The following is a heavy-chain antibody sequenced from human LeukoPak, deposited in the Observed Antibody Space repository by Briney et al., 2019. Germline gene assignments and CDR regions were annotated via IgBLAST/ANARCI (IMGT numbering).Heavy chain of an antibody. CDR3: ATYIAVAGGFFFQH. J-gene: IGHJ1*01. D-gene: IGHD6-19*01. Sequence: ASVKVSCKASGYTFTSYDINWVRQATGQGLEWMGWMNPNSGNTGYAQKFQGRVTMTRNTSISTAYMELSSLRSEDTAVYYCATYIAVAGGFFFQHWGQGTLVTVPS. V-gene: IGHV1-8*01. CDR2: MNPNSGNT. CDR1: GYTFTSYD.